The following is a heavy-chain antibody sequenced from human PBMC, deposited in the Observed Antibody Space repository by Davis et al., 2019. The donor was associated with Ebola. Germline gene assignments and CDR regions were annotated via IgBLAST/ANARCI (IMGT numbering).Heavy chain of an antibody. V-gene: IGHV1-18*01. CDR3: ARADYYDSSGYYYYYGMDV. D-gene: IGHD3-22*01. Sequence: ASVKVSCKASGYTFTSYGISWVRQAPGQGLEWMGWISAYNGNTNYAQKLQGRVTMTTDTSTSTAYMELRSRRSDDTAVYYCARADYYDSSGYYYYYGMDVWSQGTTVTVSS. CDR2: ISAYNGNT. CDR1: GYTFTSYG. J-gene: IGHJ6*02.